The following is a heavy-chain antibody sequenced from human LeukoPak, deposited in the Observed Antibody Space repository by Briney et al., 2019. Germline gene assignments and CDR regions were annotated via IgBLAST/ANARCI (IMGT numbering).Heavy chain of an antibody. V-gene: IGHV1-2*02. J-gene: IGHJ4*02. CDR1: GYTCTSYD. CDR3: ARVYDFWSGYLIRTFDY. D-gene: IGHD3-3*01. CDR2: MNPNSGGT. Sequence: ASVKVSCKASGYTCTSYDINWVRQATGQGLEWMGWMNPNSGGTIYAQKFQGRVTMTRDTSISTAYMELSRLRSDDTAVYYCARVYDFWSGYLIRTFDYWGQGTLVTVSS.